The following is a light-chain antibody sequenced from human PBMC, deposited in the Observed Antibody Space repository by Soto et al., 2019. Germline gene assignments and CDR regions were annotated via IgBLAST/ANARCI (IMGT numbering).Light chain of an antibody. CDR2: MAS. J-gene: IGKJ1*01. CDR1: QSISTW. V-gene: IGKV1-5*03. Sequence: DIQMAQSPSTLSASVGDRVTITCRASQSISTWLAWYQQKPGKAPKLLIYMASTLESVVPPRFSGSGSGTEFTLTISGLLPDDCANDYGRHYNSYLETFGQGTRVDIK. CDR3: RHYNSYLET.